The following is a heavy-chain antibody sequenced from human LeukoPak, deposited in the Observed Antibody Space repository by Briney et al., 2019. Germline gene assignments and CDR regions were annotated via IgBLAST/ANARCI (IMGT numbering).Heavy chain of an antibody. CDR1: GVSINNYH. J-gene: IGHJ3*02. CDR3: ARDPLSTNDFDI. V-gene: IGHV4-59*01. Sequence: LSETLSLTCVVSGVSINNYHWTWIPQSPGKGLEWIGYINYSGSTNYNPSLKSRVTISVDTSKNQFSLKLSSVTAADTAVYFCARDPLSTNDFDIWGQGTMVTVSS. CDR2: INYSGST. D-gene: IGHD1-1*01.